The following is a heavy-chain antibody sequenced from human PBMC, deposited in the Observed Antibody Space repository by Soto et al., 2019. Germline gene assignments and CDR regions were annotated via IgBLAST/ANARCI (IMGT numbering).Heavy chain of an antibody. CDR2: ISSSSNTV. Sequence: GGSLRLSCAASGFSFGTYSMNWVRQAPGKGLEWVSYISSSSNTVYYADSVKGRFTISRDKARNSLYLQMSSLRDEDTAVYFCARDGIAVAGTYYGLDVWGRGTTVTVSS. D-gene: IGHD6-19*01. CDR3: ARDGIAVAGTYYGLDV. CDR1: GFSFGTYS. J-gene: IGHJ6*02. V-gene: IGHV3-48*02.